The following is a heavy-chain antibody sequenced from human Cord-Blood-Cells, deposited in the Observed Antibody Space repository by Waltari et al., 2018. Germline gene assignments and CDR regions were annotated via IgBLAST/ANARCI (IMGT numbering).Heavy chain of an antibody. CDR3: ARGTQQDTTYGSGSYYYFDY. CDR2: IYHRGST. J-gene: IGHJ4*02. CDR1: GGSISSGGYS. Sequence: QLQLQESGSGLVKPSQTLSLPCAVSGGSISSGGYSWRWIRQPPGKGLGWIGYIYHRGSTYYTPSLKSRVTISVDRSKNQFSLKLSSVTAADTAVYYCARGTQQDTTYGSGSYYYFDYWGQGTLVTVSS. V-gene: IGHV4-30-2*01. D-gene: IGHD3-10*01.